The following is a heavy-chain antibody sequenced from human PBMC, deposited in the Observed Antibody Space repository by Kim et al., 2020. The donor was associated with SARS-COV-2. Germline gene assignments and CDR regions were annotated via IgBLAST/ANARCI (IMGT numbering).Heavy chain of an antibody. CDR2: INHSGST. Sequence: SETLSLTCAVYGGSFSGYYWSWIRQPPGKGLEWIGEINHSGSTNYNPSLKSRVTISVDTSKNQFSLKLSSVTAADTAVYYCAVSSGWYYYYGMDVWGTGTTVTVSS. CDR3: AVSSGWYYYYGMDV. V-gene: IGHV4-34*01. J-gene: IGHJ6*04. D-gene: IGHD6-19*01. CDR1: GGSFSGYY.